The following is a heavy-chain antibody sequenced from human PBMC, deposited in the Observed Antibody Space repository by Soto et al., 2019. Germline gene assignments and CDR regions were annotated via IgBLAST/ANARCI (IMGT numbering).Heavy chain of an antibody. D-gene: IGHD2-2*01. Sequence: QVQLQESGPGLGKPSETLSLTCTVSGGSVSRGSYYWSWIRQPSGEGREWIGYIYYSGSTNYQPSLKSRVTISVDTSKNQFSLKLSSVTAADTAVYYCARGRTYCSSTSCYLAPYFDYWGQGTLVTVSS. V-gene: IGHV4-61*01. CDR3: ARGRTYCSSTSCYLAPYFDY. J-gene: IGHJ4*02. CDR2: IYYSGST. CDR1: GGSVSRGSYY.